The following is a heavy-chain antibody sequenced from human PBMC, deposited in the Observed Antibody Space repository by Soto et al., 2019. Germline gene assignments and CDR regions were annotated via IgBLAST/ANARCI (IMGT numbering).Heavy chain of an antibody. J-gene: IGHJ6*02. CDR3: ARVSRVYCSSTSCYFDYYYGMDV. V-gene: IGHV1-69*02. Sequence: SVKVSCKASGGTFSSYTISWVRQAPGQGLEWMGRIIPILGIANYAQKFQGRVTITADESTSTAYMELSSLRSEDTAVYYCARVSRVYCSSTSCYFDYYYGMDVWGQGTTVTVSS. CDR1: GGTFSSYT. CDR2: IIPILGIA. D-gene: IGHD2-2*01.